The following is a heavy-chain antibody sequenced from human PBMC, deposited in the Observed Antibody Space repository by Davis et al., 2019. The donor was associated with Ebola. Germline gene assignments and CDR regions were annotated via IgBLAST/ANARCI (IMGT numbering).Heavy chain of an antibody. D-gene: IGHD4-11*01. CDR2: VILKSGAT. V-gene: IGHV1-2*06. CDR3: ARGHNYAHEY. Sequence: ASVKVSCKASGYTFTSHGITWVRLAPGQGLEWLGRVILKSGATNYAQKFQGRVTMTRDTSISTAYMELSSLRYDDTADYYCARGHNYAHEYWGQGTLVTVSS. CDR1: GYTFTSHG. J-gene: IGHJ4*02.